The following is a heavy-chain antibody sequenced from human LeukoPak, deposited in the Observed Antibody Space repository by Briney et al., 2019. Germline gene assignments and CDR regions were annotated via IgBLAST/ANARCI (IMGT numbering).Heavy chain of an antibody. J-gene: IGHJ4*02. Sequence: SVKVSCKASGGTFSSYTISWVRQAPGQGLEWMGRIIPILGIANYAQKFQGRVTITADKSTSTAYMELSSLRSEDTAVYYCATHSSSGYYFDYWGQGTLVTVSS. V-gene: IGHV1-69*02. CDR3: ATHSSSGYYFDY. CDR1: GGTFSSYT. D-gene: IGHD6-13*01. CDR2: IIPILGIA.